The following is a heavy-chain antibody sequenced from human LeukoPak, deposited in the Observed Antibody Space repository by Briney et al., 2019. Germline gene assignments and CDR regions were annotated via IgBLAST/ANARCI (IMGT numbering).Heavy chain of an antibody. CDR3: ASGTPGYSSGWYSAFDI. D-gene: IGHD6-19*01. V-gene: IGHV1-69*04. CDR2: IIPILGIA. J-gene: IGHJ3*02. Sequence: ASVKVSCKASGGTFSSYAISWVRQAPGQGLEWMGRIIPILGIANYAQKFQGRVTITADKSTSTAYMELSSLRSEDTAVYYCASGTPGYSSGWYSAFDIWGQGTMVTVSS. CDR1: GGTFSSYA.